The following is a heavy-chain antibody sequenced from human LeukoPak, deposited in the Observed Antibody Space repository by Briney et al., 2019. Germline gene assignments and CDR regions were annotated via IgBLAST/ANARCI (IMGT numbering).Heavy chain of an antibody. CDR3: ANWAATIRNFNY. CDR1: GYTFTDYY. J-gene: IGHJ4*02. Sequence: ASVKVSCKASGYTFTDYYIHWVRQAPGQGLEWMGWIDPDSGGTNLAQKFQGRVTMTTDTSITTAYTELTRLRSDDTAVYYCANWAATIRNFNYWGQGTLVTVSS. CDR2: IDPDSGGT. D-gene: IGHD5-12*01. V-gene: IGHV1-2*02.